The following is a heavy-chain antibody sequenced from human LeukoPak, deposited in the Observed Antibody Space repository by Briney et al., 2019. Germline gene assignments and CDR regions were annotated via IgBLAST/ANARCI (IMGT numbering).Heavy chain of an antibody. D-gene: IGHD1-14*01. CDR3: AKGGPHNPPFDY. J-gene: IGHJ4*02. Sequence: PGGSLRLSCAASGFTVSGNYMSWVRQAPGKGLEWVSAISGSGGSTYYADSVKGRFTISRDNSKNTLYLQMNSLRAEDTAVYYCAKGGPHNPPFDYWGQGTLVTVSS. V-gene: IGHV3-23*01. CDR2: ISGSGGST. CDR1: GFTVSGNY.